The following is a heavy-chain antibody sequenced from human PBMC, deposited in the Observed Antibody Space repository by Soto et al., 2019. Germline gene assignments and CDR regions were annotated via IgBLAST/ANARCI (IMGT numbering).Heavy chain of an antibody. Sequence: SETLSLTCTVSSGSISNYYWSWIRQPPGKGLEWIGYIYYSGITNYNPSLKSRVTISIDTSKNHFSLKLTSVTAADTAMYYCARVGVADSFAFNTWGGGKRVTVPS. J-gene: IGHJ3*02. D-gene: IGHD2-8*01. CDR2: IYYSGIT. CDR1: SGSISNYY. V-gene: IGHV4-59*01. CDR3: ARVGVADSFAFNT.